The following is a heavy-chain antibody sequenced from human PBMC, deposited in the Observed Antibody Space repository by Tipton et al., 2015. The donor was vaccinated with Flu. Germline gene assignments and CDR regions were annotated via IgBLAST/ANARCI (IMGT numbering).Heavy chain of an antibody. V-gene: IGHV4-39*01. CDR2: LYPSGTT. J-gene: IGHJ4*02. CDR1: SGSIRSTNYF. CDR3: ARLSYYDVDLKNFYFDY. D-gene: IGHD3-10*02. Sequence: TLSLTCTVSSGSIRSTNYFCAWIRQPPGKRLELIGSLYPSGTTYYNPSLKSRVTISVDTSKSQFSRKLRSVTAADTAVYYCARLSYYDVDLKNFYFDYWGQGALVTVSS.